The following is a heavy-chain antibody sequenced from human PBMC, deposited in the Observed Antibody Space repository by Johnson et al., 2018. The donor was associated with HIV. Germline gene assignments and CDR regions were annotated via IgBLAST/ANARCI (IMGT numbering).Heavy chain of an antibody. CDR1: GFTFDDYA. CDR2: ISSSGSTI. Sequence: MLLVESGGGLVQPGRSLRLSCAASGFTFDDYAMHWVRQAPGKGLEWVSYISSSGSTIYYADSVKGRFTISRDNSKNTLYLQMNSLRAEDTAVYYCARDRGSSSLDAFDIWGQGTMVTVSS. V-gene: IGHV3-48*01. J-gene: IGHJ3*02. CDR3: ARDRGSSSLDAFDI. D-gene: IGHD6-6*01.